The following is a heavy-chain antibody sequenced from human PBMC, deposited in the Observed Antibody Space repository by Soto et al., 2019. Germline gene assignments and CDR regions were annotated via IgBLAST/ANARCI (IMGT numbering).Heavy chain of an antibody. V-gene: IGHV3-30*18. J-gene: IGHJ4*02. CDR1: GFTFSSYG. Sequence: QVQLVESGGGVVQPGRSLRLSCVASGFTFSSYGMHWVRQAPGKGLEWVAIISYDGSNTYYADSVKGRFTISRDNSKNTLYLQMNSQRAEDTSVYYCAKEGGLSGSYYISSSYYFDYWGQGTLVTVSS. D-gene: IGHD1-26*01. CDR2: ISYDGSNT. CDR3: AKEGGLSGSYYISSSYYFDY.